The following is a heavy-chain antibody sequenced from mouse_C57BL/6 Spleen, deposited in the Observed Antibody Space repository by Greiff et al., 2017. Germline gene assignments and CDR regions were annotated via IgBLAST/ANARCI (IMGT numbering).Heavy chain of an antibody. CDR3: ARYYDSHYFDY. CDR1: GYTFTSYW. V-gene: IGHV1-55*01. Sequence: VQLQQPGAELVKPGASVKMSCKASGYTFTSYWITWVKQRPGQGLEWIGDIYPGSGSTYYNEKFKSKATLTGDTSSSTAYMQLSSLTSEDSAVYYCARYYDSHYFDYWGQGTTLTVSS. D-gene: IGHD2-4*01. CDR2: IYPGSGST. J-gene: IGHJ2*01.